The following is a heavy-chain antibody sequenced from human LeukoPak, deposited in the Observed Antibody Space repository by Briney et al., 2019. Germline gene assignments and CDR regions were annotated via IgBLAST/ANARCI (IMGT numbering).Heavy chain of an antibody. CDR1: GFTFSSYS. Sequence: GGSLRLSCAASGFTFSSYSMDWVRQAPGKGLEWVSSISSSSSYIYYADSVKGRFTISRDNAKNSLYLQMNSLRAEDTAVYYCARGYGDYGVGLDYFDYWGQGTLVTVPS. J-gene: IGHJ4*02. D-gene: IGHD4-17*01. CDR3: ARGYGDYGVGLDYFDY. V-gene: IGHV3-21*01. CDR2: ISSSSSYI.